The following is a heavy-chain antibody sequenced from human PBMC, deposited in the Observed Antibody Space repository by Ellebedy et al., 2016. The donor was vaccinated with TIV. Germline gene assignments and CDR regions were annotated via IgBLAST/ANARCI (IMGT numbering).Heavy chain of an antibody. D-gene: IGHD6-19*01. V-gene: IGHV3-7*01. CDR1: GFTFSNYW. J-gene: IGHJ4*02. CDR3: ARDQWLGRAYYFDS. Sequence: GESLKISCAASGFTFSNYWMTWVRQAPGKGLEWVANIKQGGSEEYYVDSVKGRFAISRDNAKNSLYVQMNSLTDEDTAVYYCARDQWLGRAYYFDSWGQGTLVTVSS. CDR2: IKQGGSEE.